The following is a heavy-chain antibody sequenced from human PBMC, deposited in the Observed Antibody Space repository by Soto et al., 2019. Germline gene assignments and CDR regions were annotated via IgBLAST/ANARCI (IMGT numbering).Heavy chain of an antibody. CDR3: ARTVYYDSSGYYPKYYFDY. J-gene: IGHJ4*02. CDR2: ISAYNGNT. CDR1: GYTFTSYG. Sequence: ASVKVSCKASGYTFTSYGISWVRQAPGQGLEWMGWISAYNGNTNYAQKLQGRVTMTTDTSTSTAYMELRSLRSDDTAVYYCARTVYYDSSGYYPKYYFDYWGQGTLVTVSS. D-gene: IGHD3-22*01. V-gene: IGHV1-18*01.